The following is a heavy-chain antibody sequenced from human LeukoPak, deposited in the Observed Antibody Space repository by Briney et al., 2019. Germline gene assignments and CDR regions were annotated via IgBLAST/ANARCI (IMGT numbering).Heavy chain of an antibody. CDR3: ARSIAAAGDFDY. CDR2: ISSGSGTI. J-gene: IGHJ4*02. V-gene: IGHV3-48*04. CDR1: GFTFSSYT. Sequence: GGSLRLSCAASGFTFSSYTMNWVRQAPGKGLEWVSYISSGSGTIYYADSVKGRFTISRDNAKNSLYLQMNSLRAEDTAVYYCARSIAAAGDFDYWGQGTLVTVSS. D-gene: IGHD6-13*01.